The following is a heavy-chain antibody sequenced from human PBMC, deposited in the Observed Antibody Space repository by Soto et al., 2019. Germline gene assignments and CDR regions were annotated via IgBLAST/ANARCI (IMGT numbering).Heavy chain of an antibody. Sequence: ASVKVSCKASGYTFTSYGISWVRQAPGQGLEWMGWISAYNGNTNYAQKLQGRVTMTTDTSTTTAYMELRSLSSDDTAVYYCAREMWTRTGPQNFFDVWGLGALVTVSS. CDR2: ISAYNGNT. D-gene: IGHD2-21*01. V-gene: IGHV1-18*01. CDR3: AREMWTRTGPQNFFDV. J-gene: IGHJ4*02. CDR1: GYTFTSYG.